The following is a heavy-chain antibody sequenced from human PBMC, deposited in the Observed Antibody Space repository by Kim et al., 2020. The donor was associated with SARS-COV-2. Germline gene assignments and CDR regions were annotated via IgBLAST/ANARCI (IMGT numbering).Heavy chain of an antibody. CDR2: ISYDGSNT. Sequence: GGSLRLSCAASGFTFSSYAMHWVRQAPGKGLEWVALISYDGSNTYYADSVKGRFTISRDNSKSALYLEMNSLRAEDTAVYYCARETYYYDSSGYYPHYFDYWGQGALVTVSS. D-gene: IGHD3-22*01. J-gene: IGHJ4*02. CDR1: GFTFSSYA. CDR3: ARETYYYDSSGYYPHYFDY. V-gene: IGHV3-30*04.